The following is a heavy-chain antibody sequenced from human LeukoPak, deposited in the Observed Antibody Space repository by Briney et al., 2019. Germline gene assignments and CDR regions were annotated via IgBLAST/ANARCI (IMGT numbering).Heavy chain of an antibody. V-gene: IGHV4-59*12. D-gene: IGHD3-3*01. CDR3: PRMGPGVVDFDDP. CDR2: IYYSRST. Sequence: SETLSLTCTVSGGAMRHYYWSWIGQPAGKGVEGIGYIYYSRSTKYNPSIKSRVTISVDTSQNQFSLKLRSVTPAVPALYYCPRMGPGVVDFDDPWGQGTLVAVSS. J-gene: IGHJ5*02. CDR1: GGAMRHYY.